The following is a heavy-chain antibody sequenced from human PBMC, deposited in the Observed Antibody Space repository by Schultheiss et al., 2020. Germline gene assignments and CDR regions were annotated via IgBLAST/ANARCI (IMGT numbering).Heavy chain of an antibody. V-gene: IGHV4-39*07. D-gene: IGHD6-13*01. CDR3: ARSSSSWYPGAFDI. J-gene: IGHJ3*02. CDR1: GGSISSSSYY. Sequence: SQTLSLTCTVSGGSISSSSYYWGWIRQSPGKGLEWIGSMSYSESTYYNPSLRSRVTMSVDTSKNLFSLKLSSVTAADTAVYYCARSSSSWYPGAFDIWGQGTMVTVSS. CDR2: MSYSEST.